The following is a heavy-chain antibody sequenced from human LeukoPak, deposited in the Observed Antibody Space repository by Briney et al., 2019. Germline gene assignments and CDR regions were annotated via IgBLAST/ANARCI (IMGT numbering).Heavy chain of an antibody. D-gene: IGHD2-15*01. CDR3: AREGSGGFDY. CDR1: GFTFSSYS. J-gene: IGHJ4*02. Sequence: PGGSLRLSCAASGFTFSSYSMNWVRQAPGKGLEWASSISSSSSYIYYADSVKGRFTISRDNAKNSLYLQMNSLRAEDTAVYYCAREGSGGFDYWGQGSLVTVSS. V-gene: IGHV3-21*01. CDR2: ISSSSSYI.